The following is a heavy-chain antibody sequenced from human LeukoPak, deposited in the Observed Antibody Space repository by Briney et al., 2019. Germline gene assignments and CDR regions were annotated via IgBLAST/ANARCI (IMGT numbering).Heavy chain of an antibody. J-gene: IGHJ4*02. CDR2: ISSSSSST. D-gene: IGHD3-3*01. V-gene: IGHV3-48*01. CDR3: AREYYDFWSGYSFDY. Sequence: GGSLRLSCAASGFTFTTYSMNWVRQAPGKGLEWVSYISSSSSSTYYADSLKGRFTISRDNAKNSLYLQMNNLRAEDTAVYYCAREYYDFWSGYSFDYWGQGTLVTVSS. CDR1: GFTFTTYS.